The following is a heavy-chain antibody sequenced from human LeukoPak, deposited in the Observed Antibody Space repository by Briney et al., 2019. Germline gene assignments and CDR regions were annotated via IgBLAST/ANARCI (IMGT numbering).Heavy chain of an antibody. CDR2: INPSGGST. V-gene: IGHV1-46*01. Sequence: ASVKVSCKASGYTFTSYHMHWVRQAPGQGLEWMGIINPSGGSTNYAQRFRGRVTMTRDMSTGTVYMELSSLTSEGTAVYYCAREAITIFGLVRTQTTKGPHRFDPWGQGTPVTVSS. CDR3: AREAITIFGLVRTQTTKGPHRFDP. D-gene: IGHD3-3*01. J-gene: IGHJ5*02. CDR1: GYTFTSYH.